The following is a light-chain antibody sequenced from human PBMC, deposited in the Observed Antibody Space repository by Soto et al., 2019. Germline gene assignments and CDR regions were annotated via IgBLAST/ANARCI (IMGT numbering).Light chain of an antibody. CDR1: QSISSW. V-gene: IGKV1-5*01. Sequence: DIQMTQSPSTLSASVGDRVTITCRAGQSISSWLAWYQQKPGKAPKLLIYGASTRATGIPARFSGSGSGTEFTLTISSLQSEDFAVYYCQQYNNWPPITFGQGTRLEIK. J-gene: IGKJ5*01. CDR3: QQYNNWPPIT. CDR2: GAS.